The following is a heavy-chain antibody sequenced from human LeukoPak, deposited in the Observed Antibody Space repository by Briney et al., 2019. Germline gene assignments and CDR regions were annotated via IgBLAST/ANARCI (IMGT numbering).Heavy chain of an antibody. CDR3: ARHRPGERRFDP. J-gene: IGHJ5*02. CDR2: INYSGST. Sequence: PSETLSLTCTVSGGSVSSTTYFWSWVRQPPGKGLEWIAYINYSGSTNYNPSLESRVTISVDTSKNLFSLKFTSVTAADTAVYYCARHRPGERRFDPWGQGTLVSVSS. V-gene: IGHV4-61*01. CDR1: GGSVSSTTYF. D-gene: IGHD3-16*01.